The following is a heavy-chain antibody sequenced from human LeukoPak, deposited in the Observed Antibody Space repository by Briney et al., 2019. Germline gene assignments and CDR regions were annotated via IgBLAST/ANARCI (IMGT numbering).Heavy chain of an antibody. Sequence: GASVKVSCKASGYTFTGYYMHWVRQAPGQGLEWMGWINPNSGGTNYAQKFQGWVTMTRDTSISTAYMELSRLRSDDTAVYYCARDRQGYCSSTSCPMPVDAFDIWGQGTMVTVSS. CDR1: GYTFTGYY. CDR2: INPNSGGT. CDR3: ARDRQGYCSSTSCPMPVDAFDI. J-gene: IGHJ3*02. D-gene: IGHD2-2*01. V-gene: IGHV1-2*04.